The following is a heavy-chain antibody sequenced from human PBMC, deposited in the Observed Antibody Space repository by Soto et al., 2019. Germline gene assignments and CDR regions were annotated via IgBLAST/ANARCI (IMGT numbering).Heavy chain of an antibody. CDR1: GYSFTSYW. Sequence: GESLKISCKGSGYSFTSYWIGWVRQMPGKGLEWMGIIYPGDSDTRYSPSFQGQVTISADKSISTAYLQWSSLKASDTAMYYCARPGRKPDSSSWGLGAFDIWGQGTMVTVSS. CDR2: IYPGDSDT. CDR3: ARPGRKPDSSSWGLGAFDI. J-gene: IGHJ3*02. V-gene: IGHV5-51*01. D-gene: IGHD6-13*01.